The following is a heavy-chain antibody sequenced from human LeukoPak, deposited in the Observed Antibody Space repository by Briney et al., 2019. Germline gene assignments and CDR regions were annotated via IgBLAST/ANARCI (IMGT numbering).Heavy chain of an antibody. CDR3: AREFMVRGVSTFDY. V-gene: IGHV4-38-2*02. Sequence: SETLSLTCTVSGYSISSGYYWGWVRQPPGKRLEWIGSIYHSGRTYYSPSLKSPVTISVDTSTNLFSLKLSSVTAADTAVYYCAREFMVRGVSTFDYWGQGTLVTVSS. J-gene: IGHJ4*02. D-gene: IGHD3-10*01. CDR1: GYSISSGYY. CDR2: IYHSGRT.